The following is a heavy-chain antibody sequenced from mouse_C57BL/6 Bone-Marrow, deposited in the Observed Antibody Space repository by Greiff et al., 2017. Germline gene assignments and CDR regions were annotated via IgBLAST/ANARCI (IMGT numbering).Heavy chain of an antibody. CDR3: ARRDDGYCYFDY. Sequence: DVQLQESGPGMVKPSQSLSLTCTVTGYSITSGYDWHWIRPFPGNKLDWMGYISYSGSTNYNPSLKSRISITHDTSKNHFFLKLNSVTTEDTATYYGARRDDGYCYFDYWGQGTTLTVSS. D-gene: IGHD2-3*01. CDR2: ISYSGST. J-gene: IGHJ2*01. CDR1: GYSITSGYD. V-gene: IGHV3-1*01.